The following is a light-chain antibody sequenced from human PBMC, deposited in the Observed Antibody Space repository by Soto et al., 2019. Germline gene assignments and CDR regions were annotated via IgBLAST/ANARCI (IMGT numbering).Light chain of an antibody. CDR1: QSISSSY. CDR3: QQYNSWPPIT. CDR2: GAS. V-gene: IGKV3-20*01. J-gene: IGKJ5*01. Sequence: IVLTQSLGTVSLNPGERATLSCRASQSISSSYLAWYQQKPGQAPRLLIYGASSRATGIPDRFSGGGSGTDFTLTISSLQSEDFVVYYCQQYNSWPPITFGQGTRLE.